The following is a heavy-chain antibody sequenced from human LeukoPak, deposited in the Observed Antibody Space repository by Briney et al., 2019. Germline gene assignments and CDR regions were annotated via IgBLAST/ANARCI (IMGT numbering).Heavy chain of an antibody. J-gene: IGHJ4*02. CDR2: ISGSGGNT. CDR3: AKDIQCTF. CDR1: GFTFSSSA. D-gene: IGHD2-2*01. V-gene: IGHV3-23*01. Sequence: GGSLRLSRAASGFTFSSSAMTWVRQAPGKGLEWVSLISGSGGNTYYADSVKGRFTISRDNSKNTLYLQMNSLRAEDTAVYHCAKDIQCTFGGQGTLVTVSS.